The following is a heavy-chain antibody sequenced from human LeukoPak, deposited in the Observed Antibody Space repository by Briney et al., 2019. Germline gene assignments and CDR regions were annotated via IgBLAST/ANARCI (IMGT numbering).Heavy chain of an antibody. V-gene: IGHV3-7*03. CDR3: ARDPGEDY. J-gene: IGHJ4*02. Sequence: GGSLRLSCEASEFILSSYAMSWVRQAPGKGLEWVANIKQDGSEKYYVDSVKGRFTIPRDNAKNSLYLQMNSLRAEDTAVYYCARDPGEDYWGQGTLVTVSS. CDR1: EFILSSYA. D-gene: IGHD3-16*01. CDR2: IKQDGSEK.